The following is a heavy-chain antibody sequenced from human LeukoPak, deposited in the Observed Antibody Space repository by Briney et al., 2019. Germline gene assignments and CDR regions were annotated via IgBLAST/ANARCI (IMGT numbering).Heavy chain of an antibody. CDR2: INPNSGGT. Sequence: ASVKVSCKASGYTFTGYYMHWVRQAPGQGLEWMGWINPNSGGTNYAQKFQGSVTMTRDTSISTAYMELSSLRSEDTAVYYCARRVLPYYFDYWGQGTLVTVSS. V-gene: IGHV1-2*02. CDR3: ARRVLPYYFDY. D-gene: IGHD3-10*01. CDR1: GYTFTGYY. J-gene: IGHJ4*02.